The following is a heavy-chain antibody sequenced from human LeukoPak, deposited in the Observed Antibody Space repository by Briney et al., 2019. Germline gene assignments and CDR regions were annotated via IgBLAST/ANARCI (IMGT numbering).Heavy chain of an antibody. Sequence: PGGSLRLSCAASGFSFSSYWMTWVRQAPGKGLEWVANIKEDGSEEQYVDSVKGRFTISRDNAKNSLNLQMSSLRGDDTGVYYCARGPHMAAPTYWGQGTLVTVSS. CDR1: GFSFSSYW. CDR3: ARGPHMAAPTY. CDR2: IKEDGSEE. D-gene: IGHD6-6*01. V-gene: IGHV3-7*01. J-gene: IGHJ4*02.